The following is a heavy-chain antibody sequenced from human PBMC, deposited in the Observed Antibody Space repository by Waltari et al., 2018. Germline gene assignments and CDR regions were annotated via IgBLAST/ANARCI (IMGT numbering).Heavy chain of an antibody. CDR1: GCTFTSYD. V-gene: IGHV1-8*01. J-gene: IGHJ3*02. Sequence: QVQLVQSGAEVKKPGASVKVSCKASGCTFTSYDINRVRQVTGQGLEWMGWMNPNSGNTGYAQKFQGRVTMTRNTSISTAYMELSSLRSEDTAVYYCARERRGSDGAFDIWGQGTMVTVSS. D-gene: IGHD3-16*01. CDR2: MNPNSGNT. CDR3: ARERRGSDGAFDI.